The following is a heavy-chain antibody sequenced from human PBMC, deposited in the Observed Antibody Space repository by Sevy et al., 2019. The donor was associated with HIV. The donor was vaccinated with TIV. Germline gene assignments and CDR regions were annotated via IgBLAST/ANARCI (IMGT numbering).Heavy chain of an antibody. J-gene: IGHJ4*02. Sequence: ASVKVSCKASGYTFTGYYMHWVRQAPGQGLEWMGWINPNSGGTNYAQKFQGRVTMTRDTSISTAYMELSRLRSDDTAVYYCARDTDYYDSSGYYYSAFDYWGQGTLVTVSS. V-gene: IGHV1-2*02. CDR1: GYTFTGYY. CDR3: ARDTDYYDSSGYYYSAFDY. CDR2: INPNSGGT. D-gene: IGHD3-22*01.